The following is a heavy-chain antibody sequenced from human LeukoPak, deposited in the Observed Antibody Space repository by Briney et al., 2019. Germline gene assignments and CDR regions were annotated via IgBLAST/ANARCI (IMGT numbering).Heavy chain of an antibody. CDR2: VSPPGGGA. CDR3: ARDLAWGAFDY. D-gene: IGHD7-27*01. CDR1: GFIFSNHG. J-gene: IGHJ4*02. V-gene: IGHV3-23*01. Sequence: GGTLRLSCAASGFIFSNHGMNWVRQAPGKGLEWLSGVSPPGGGAYYADSVKGRFTISRDDSKNTLSLQMNSLRVEDTAVYYCARDLAWGAFDYWGQGTLVTVSS.